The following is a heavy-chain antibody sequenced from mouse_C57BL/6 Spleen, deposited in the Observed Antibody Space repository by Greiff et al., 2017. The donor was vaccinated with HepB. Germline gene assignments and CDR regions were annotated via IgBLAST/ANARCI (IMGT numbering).Heavy chain of an antibody. CDR2: IYPGDGDT. J-gene: IGHJ3*01. V-gene: IGHV1-80*01. D-gene: IGHD2-1*01. CDR1: GYAFSSYW. Sequence: QVQLQQSGAELVKPGASVKISCKASGYAFSSYWMNWVKQRPGKGLEWIGQIYPGDGDTNYNGKFKGKATLTADKSSSTAYMQLSSLTSEDPAVYFCARRGESYGNSFAYWGQGTLVTVSA. CDR3: ARRGESYGNSFAY.